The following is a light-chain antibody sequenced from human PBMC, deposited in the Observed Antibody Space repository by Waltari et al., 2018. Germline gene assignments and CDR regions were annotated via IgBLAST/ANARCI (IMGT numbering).Light chain of an antibody. Sequence: QSALTQPRSVSGSPGQSVTISCTGTSSDFGGYKHVSWYQQHPGKAPKLMIYDVSKRPSGVPDRFSGSKSGNTASLTISGLQAEDEADYYCCSYAGSYTFVFGGGTKLTVL. V-gene: IGLV2-11*01. J-gene: IGLJ2*01. CDR3: CSYAGSYTFV. CDR2: DVS. CDR1: SSDFGGYKH.